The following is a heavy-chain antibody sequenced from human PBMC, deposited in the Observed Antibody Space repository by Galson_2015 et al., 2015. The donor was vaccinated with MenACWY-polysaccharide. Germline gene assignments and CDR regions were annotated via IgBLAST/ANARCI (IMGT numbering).Heavy chain of an antibody. CDR1: GFTFSSYA. D-gene: IGHD6-13*01. J-gene: IGHJ4*02. V-gene: IGHV3-23*01. Sequence: SLRLSCAASGFTFSSYAMSWVRQAPGKGLERVSAISGSGGSTYYADSVKGRFTISRDNSKNTLYLQMNSLRAEDTAVYYCAKASGRYSSSWYGDYWGQGTLVTVSS. CDR2: ISGSGGST. CDR3: AKASGRYSSSWYGDY.